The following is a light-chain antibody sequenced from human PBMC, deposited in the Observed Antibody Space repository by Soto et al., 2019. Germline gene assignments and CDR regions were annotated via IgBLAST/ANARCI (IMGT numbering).Light chain of an antibody. V-gene: IGKV3-15*01. Sequence: EIVMTQSPATLSLSPGERAALSCRASQSINSELAWYQQKPGQPPRLLIYGASTRATGVPARFTVSESGSEFTLTISRLQSEDFAVYYCQQGHNWPLTCGQGTRLEI. J-gene: IGKJ2*01. CDR1: QSINSE. CDR3: QQGHNWPLT. CDR2: GAS.